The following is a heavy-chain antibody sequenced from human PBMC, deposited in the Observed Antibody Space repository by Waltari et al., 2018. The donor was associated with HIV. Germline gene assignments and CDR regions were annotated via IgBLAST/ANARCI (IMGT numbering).Heavy chain of an antibody. Sequence: QVQLVESGGGVVQPGRSLRLSCAAYGFTFSSYGMHWDRQAPGKGLEWVAVISYDGSNNYVAGSVNGRFNMSRDKSKTTLYLQMDSLRAEDTAVYYCAKGGLCSSFDYWGQGTLVTVSS. J-gene: IGHJ4*02. CDR1: GFTFSSYG. CDR2: ISYDGSNN. V-gene: IGHV3-30*18. CDR3: AKGGLCSSFDY. D-gene: IGHD6-6*01.